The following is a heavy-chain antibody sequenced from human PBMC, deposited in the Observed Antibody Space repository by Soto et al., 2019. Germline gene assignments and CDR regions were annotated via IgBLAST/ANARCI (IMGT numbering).Heavy chain of an antibody. CDR1: GYTFTNYG. J-gene: IGHJ4*02. CDR2: ITTDKGKT. V-gene: IGHV1-18*01. D-gene: IGHD6-25*01. CDR3: TRAPRGIIAAPDY. Sequence: ASVKVSCKTSGYTFTNYGISWVRQAPGQGLEWMGWITTDKGKTTYAQKFQGRVTVSTDTSISTTYMELSSLTSEDTAVYYCTRAPRGIIAAPDYWGEGTLVTVSS.